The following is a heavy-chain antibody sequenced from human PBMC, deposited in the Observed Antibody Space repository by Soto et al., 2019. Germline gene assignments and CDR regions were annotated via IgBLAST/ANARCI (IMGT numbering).Heavy chain of an antibody. J-gene: IGHJ4*02. CDR3: TRAAIKGELLDY. CDR1: GFTFNNYG. Sequence: QVQLVESGGGVVQPGRSLRLSCAASGFTFNNYGMHWVRQAPGKGLEWVALIWHDGSNKGYADSVKGRFTISRDNSKNPLNLQMNSLRVEDTAVYYWTRAAIKGELLDYWGQGTQVTVSS. V-gene: IGHV3-33*01. CDR2: IWHDGSNK. D-gene: IGHD1-26*01.